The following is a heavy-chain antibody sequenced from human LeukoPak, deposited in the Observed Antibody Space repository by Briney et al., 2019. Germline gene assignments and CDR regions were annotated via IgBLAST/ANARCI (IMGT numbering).Heavy chain of an antibody. J-gene: IGHJ3*01. D-gene: IGHD4-23*01. Sequence: PSETLSLTCTVSGGSISSSSYYWAWIRQPPGKGLEWIGYISYSGSPNYNPSLRSRVTISIDTSKNQFSLKVSSVTAADTAVYYCARDKRYGGPRAGAYDFWGQGTMVIVSS. V-gene: IGHV4-61*01. CDR2: ISYSGSP. CDR3: ARDKRYGGPRAGAYDF. CDR1: GGSISSSSYY.